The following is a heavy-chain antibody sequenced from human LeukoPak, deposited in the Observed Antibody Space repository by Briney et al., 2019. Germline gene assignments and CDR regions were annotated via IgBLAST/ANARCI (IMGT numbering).Heavy chain of an antibody. CDR3: AREGIAVGISWFDP. CDR2: IYYSGST. Sequence: SETLSLTCTVSGGSISSGGYYWSWIRQHPGKGLEWIGYIYYSGSTYYNPSLKSRVTISVDTSKNQFSLKLSSVTAADTAVYYCAREGIAVGISWFDPWGQGTLVTVSS. D-gene: IGHD6-19*01. V-gene: IGHV4-31*03. J-gene: IGHJ5*02. CDR1: GGSISSGGYY.